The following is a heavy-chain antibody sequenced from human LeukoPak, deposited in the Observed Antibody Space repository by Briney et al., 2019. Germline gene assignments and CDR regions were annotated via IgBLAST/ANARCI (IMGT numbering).Heavy chain of an antibody. J-gene: IGHJ4*02. V-gene: IGHV4-61*02. CDR1: GGSISSGSYY. D-gene: IGHD2-8*01. CDR2: IYTSGST. CDR3: ARGMHNPMVYAIEHFDY. Sequence: SQTLSLTCTVSGGSISSGSYYWSWIRQPAGTGLEWIGRIYTSGSTNYNPSLKSRATISVDTSKNQFSLKLSSVTAADTAVYYCARGMHNPMVYAIEHFDYWGQGTLVTVSS.